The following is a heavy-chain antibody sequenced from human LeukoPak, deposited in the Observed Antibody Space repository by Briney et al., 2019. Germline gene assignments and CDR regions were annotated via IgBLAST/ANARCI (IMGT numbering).Heavy chain of an antibody. V-gene: IGHV3-33*06. J-gene: IGHJ4*02. CDR1: GFTLSSYW. CDR2: IWYDGSNK. D-gene: IGHD3-3*01. Sequence: GGSLRLSCAASGFTLSSYWMTWVRQAPGKGLEWVAVIWYDGSNKYYADSVKGRFTISRDNSKNTLYLQMNSLRAEDTAVYYCAKDSTYYDFWSGYHPFDYWGQGTLVTVSS. CDR3: AKDSTYYDFWSGYHPFDY.